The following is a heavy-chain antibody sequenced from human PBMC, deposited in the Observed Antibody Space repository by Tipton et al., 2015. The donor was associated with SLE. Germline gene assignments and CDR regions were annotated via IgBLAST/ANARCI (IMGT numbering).Heavy chain of an antibody. V-gene: IGHV4-34*01. Sequence: TLSLTCAVYGGSFSGYYWSWIRQPPGRGLEWNGEINHSGRTNYKSSLKSRVTISVDTSKNQFSLKLSSVTAADTAVYYCARGIGAFDIWGQGTMVTVSS. CDR2: INHSGRT. CDR3: ARGIGAFDI. J-gene: IGHJ3*02. CDR1: GGSFSGYY.